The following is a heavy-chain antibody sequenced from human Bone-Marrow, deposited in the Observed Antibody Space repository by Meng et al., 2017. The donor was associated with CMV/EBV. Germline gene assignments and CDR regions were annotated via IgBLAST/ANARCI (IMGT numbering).Heavy chain of an antibody. D-gene: IGHD3-3*01. CDR1: GFTFSDYY. Sequence: GESLKISCAASGFTFSDYYMSWIRQAPGKGLEWVSYISSSGSTIYYADSVKGRFTISRDNAKNSLYLQMNSLRAEDTAVYYCARDGAYYDFWSGYSKYYFDYWGQGNLVTVSS. J-gene: IGHJ4*02. V-gene: IGHV3-11*04. CDR3: ARDGAYYDFWSGYSKYYFDY. CDR2: ISSSGSTI.